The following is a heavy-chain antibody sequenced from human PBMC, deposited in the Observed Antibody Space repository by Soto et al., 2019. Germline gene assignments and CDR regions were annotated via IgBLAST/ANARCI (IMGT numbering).Heavy chain of an antibody. J-gene: IGHJ4*02. V-gene: IGHV1-69*01. Sequence: QVHLVQSEAEVRKPGSSVKVSCKSSGGSSTTDSIIWVRQAPGQGLEWMGGINPLFRTPVYAQKFQGRVTISADESTSAAHLEVTGLTPEDTAVYFCAKGVASSDWGQGTPVTVSS. CDR2: INPLFRTP. CDR3: AKGVASSD. D-gene: IGHD5-12*01. CDR1: GGSSTTDS.